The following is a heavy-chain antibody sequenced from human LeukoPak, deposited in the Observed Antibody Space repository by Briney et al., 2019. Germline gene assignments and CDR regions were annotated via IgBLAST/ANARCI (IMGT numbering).Heavy chain of an antibody. CDR3: ARVTLLLRYFDW. Sequence: LSLTCTVSGGSISSSTYYWGWVRQAPGKGLEWVSYISSSSSTIYYADSVKGRFTISRDNAKNSLYLQMNSLRAEDTAVYYCARVTLLLRYFDWWGQGTLVTVSS. CDR2: ISSSSSTI. D-gene: IGHD3-9*01. CDR1: GGSISSSTYY. J-gene: IGHJ4*02. V-gene: IGHV3-48*03.